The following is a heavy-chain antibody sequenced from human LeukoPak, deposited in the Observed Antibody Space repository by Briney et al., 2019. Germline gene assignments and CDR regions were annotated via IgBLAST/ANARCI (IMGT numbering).Heavy chain of an antibody. D-gene: IGHD4-11*01. CDR2: IISGGST. Sequence: PGGSLRLSCAASGFTFSNNGMSGVRQAPGKGLEWVSSIISGGSTYYADSVKGRFTISRDNSKKTLYLQMNSLRAEDTAVYYCARDLHGAFDIWGQGTMVTVSA. CDR3: ARDLHGAFDI. J-gene: IGHJ3*02. V-gene: IGHV3-23*01. CDR1: GFTFSNNG.